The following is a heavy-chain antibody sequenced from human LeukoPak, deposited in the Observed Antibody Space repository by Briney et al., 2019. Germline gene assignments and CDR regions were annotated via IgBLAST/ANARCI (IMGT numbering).Heavy chain of an antibody. CDR2: IHHSGST. CDR1: GGSISGYY. D-gene: IGHD6-13*01. Sequence: SETLSLTCAVYGGSISGYYWSWIRQPPGKGLEWIAEIHHSGSTKYNPSLKSRVAISVDTSKNQFSLKLTSVTAADTAVYYCARSSVGLAAAGTFDYWGQGTLVAVSS. CDR3: ARSSVGLAAAGTFDY. J-gene: IGHJ4*02. V-gene: IGHV4-34*01.